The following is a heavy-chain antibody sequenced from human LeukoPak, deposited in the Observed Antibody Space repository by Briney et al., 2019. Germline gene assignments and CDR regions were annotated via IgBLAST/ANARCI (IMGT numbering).Heavy chain of an antibody. CDR1: RSTLSTLW. D-gene: IGHD3-22*01. V-gene: IGHV3-7*01. J-gene: IGHJ4*02. Sequence: GRSLRLSCPVSRSTLSTLWTRWVSHPPGKGRGWVANIKQDGSEKNYVDSVEDRFTIARDNAKHSLYRQMNSVRAKDTAVYYCARDGMYYDSSGYYLDYWGQGSLVSVPS. CDR2: IKQDGSEK. CDR3: ARDGMYYDSSGYYLDY.